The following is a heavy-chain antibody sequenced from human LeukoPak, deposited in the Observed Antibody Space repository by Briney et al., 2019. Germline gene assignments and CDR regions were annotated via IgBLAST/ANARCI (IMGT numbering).Heavy chain of an antibody. J-gene: IGHJ6*02. CDR1: GGSISGYY. V-gene: IGHV4-34*01. D-gene: IGHD3-10*01. CDR3: ARIGRYGSGSYYNVYYYYYGMDV. Sequence: SETLSLTCTVSGGSISGYYWSWIRQSPGKGLEWIGEINHSGSTNYNPSLKSRVTISVDTSKNQFSLKLSSVTAADTAVYYCARIGRYGSGSYYNVYYYYYGMDVWGQGTTVTVSS. CDR2: INHSGST.